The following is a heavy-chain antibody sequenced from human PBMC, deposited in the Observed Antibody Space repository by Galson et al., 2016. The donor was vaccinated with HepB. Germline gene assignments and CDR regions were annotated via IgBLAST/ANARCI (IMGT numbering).Heavy chain of an antibody. J-gene: IGHJ4*02. CDR3: ARDTDSGSRADW. CDR2: IYSAGDT. D-gene: IGHD6-25*01. CDR1: GFTVSDSY. V-gene: IGHV3-53*01. Sequence: SLRLSCAASGFTVSDSYMSWVRQAPGKGLEWVSIIYSAGDTYYADSVKGRFTVSRDDSKNILYLQMNSLRPEDTAVYYCARDTDSGSRADWWGQGTLVTVSS.